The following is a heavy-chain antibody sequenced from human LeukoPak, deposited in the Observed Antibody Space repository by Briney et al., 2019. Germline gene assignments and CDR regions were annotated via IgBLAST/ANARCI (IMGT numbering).Heavy chain of an antibody. J-gene: IGHJ4*02. V-gene: IGHV5-51*01. CDR3: ARRARSPNYGARWDFDY. Sequence: RGESLKISCKGSGYGFTSYWIGWVRQMPGKGLEWMGIIYPGDSDTRYSPSFQGQVTISADKSISTAYLQWSSLKASDTAMYYCARRARSPNYGARWDFDYWGQGTLVTVSS. CDR2: IYPGDSDT. CDR1: GYGFTSYW. D-gene: IGHD4/OR15-4a*01.